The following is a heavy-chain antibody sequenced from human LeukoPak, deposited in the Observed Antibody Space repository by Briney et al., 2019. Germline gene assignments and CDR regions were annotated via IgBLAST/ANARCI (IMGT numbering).Heavy chain of an antibody. CDR2: FDPEDGET. Sequence: GASVKVSCKASGYTFTGYYIHWVRQAPGQGLEWMGGFDPEDGETIYAQKFQGRVTMTEDTSTDTAYMELSSLRSEDTAVYYCATAGDILTGYIPDYWGQGTLVTVSS. D-gene: IGHD3-9*01. CDR1: GYTFTGYY. CDR3: ATAGDILTGYIPDY. V-gene: IGHV1-24*01. J-gene: IGHJ4*02.